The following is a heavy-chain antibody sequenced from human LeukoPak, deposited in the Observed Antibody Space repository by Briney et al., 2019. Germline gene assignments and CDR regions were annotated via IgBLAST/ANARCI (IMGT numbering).Heavy chain of an antibody. J-gene: IGHJ4*02. CDR2: IRYDGSNK. V-gene: IGHV3-30*02. D-gene: IGHD3-10*01. Sequence: GGSLRLSCAASGFTFSSYGMHWVRQALGKGLEWVAFIRYDGSNKYYADSVKGRFTISRDNSKNTLYLQMNSLRAEDTAVYYCAKDGYYGSGEYFDYWGQGTLVTVSS. CDR3: AKDGYYGSGEYFDY. CDR1: GFTFSSYG.